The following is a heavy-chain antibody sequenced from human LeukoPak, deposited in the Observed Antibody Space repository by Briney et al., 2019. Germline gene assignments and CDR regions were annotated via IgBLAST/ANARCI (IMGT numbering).Heavy chain of an antibody. D-gene: IGHD6-13*01. Sequence: PGRSLRLSCAASGFTFTSYGMHWVRQAPGKGLEWVSAISGSGESTYNADSVKGRFTISRDNSKNTLYLQMNRLRAEDTAVYYCAKDSRTTYDSSWLYYFDSWGQGTLVTVSS. V-gene: IGHV3-23*01. CDR1: GFTFTSYG. CDR3: AKDSRTTYDSSWLYYFDS. J-gene: IGHJ4*02. CDR2: ISGSGEST.